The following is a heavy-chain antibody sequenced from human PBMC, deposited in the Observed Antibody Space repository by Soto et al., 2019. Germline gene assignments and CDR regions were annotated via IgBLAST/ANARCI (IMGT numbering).Heavy chain of an antibody. J-gene: IGHJ4*02. CDR2: INHSGST. CDR3: ARGGVWDCSGGSCYSSSFDY. D-gene: IGHD2-15*01. V-gene: IGHV4-34*01. Sequence: QVQLQQWGAGLLKPSETLSLTCAVYGGSFSGYYWSWIRQPPGKGLEWIGEINHSGSTNYNPSLKSRVTISVDTSKNQFSLKLSSVTAPDTAVYYCARGGVWDCSGGSCYSSSFDYWGQGTLVTVSS. CDR1: GGSFSGYY.